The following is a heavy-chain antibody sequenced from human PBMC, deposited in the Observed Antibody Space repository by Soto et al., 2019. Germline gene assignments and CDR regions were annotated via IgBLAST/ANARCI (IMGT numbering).Heavy chain of an antibody. CDR1: GGSISSSSYY. J-gene: IGHJ3*02. CDR3: ARGGYGSGYAFDI. V-gene: IGHV4-39*01. D-gene: IGHD3-10*01. Sequence: SETLSLTCTVSGGSISSSSYYWGWIRQPPGKGLEWIGSIYYSGSTYYNPSLKSRVTISVDTSKNQFSLKLSSVTAADTAVYYCARGGYGSGYAFDIWGQGTMVTVSS. CDR2: IYYSGST.